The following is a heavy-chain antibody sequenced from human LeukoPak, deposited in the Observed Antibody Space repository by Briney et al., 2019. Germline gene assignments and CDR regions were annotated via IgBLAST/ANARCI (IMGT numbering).Heavy chain of an antibody. J-gene: IGHJ4*02. V-gene: IGHV4-59*08. Sequence: SETLSLTCSGSGGSISSYYWSWIRQPPGKGLEWIGYIYNSGSTNYNPSLKSRVTMFVDMSKNQFSLRLSFLTAADTAVYYCARHRAYSSSSPFDYWGQGTLVTVSS. CDR3: ARHRAYSSSSPFDY. D-gene: IGHD6-6*01. CDR1: GGSISSYY. CDR2: IYNSGST.